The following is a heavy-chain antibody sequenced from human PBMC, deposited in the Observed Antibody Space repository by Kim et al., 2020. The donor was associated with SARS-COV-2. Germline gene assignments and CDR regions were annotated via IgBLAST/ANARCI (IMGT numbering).Heavy chain of an antibody. V-gene: IGHV1-3*01. D-gene: IGHD3-10*01. CDR3: ARGGDFGKQDH. J-gene: IGHJ4*02. Sequence: ASVKVSCKASGYTFTTYAMHWVRQAPGQRLEWMGWINAGNGYTKYSQKFQGRVTITRDTSASTVYMELSSLRSEDTAVYYCARGGDFGKQDHWGQGTLVTVSS. CDR1: GYTFTTYA. CDR2: INAGNGYT.